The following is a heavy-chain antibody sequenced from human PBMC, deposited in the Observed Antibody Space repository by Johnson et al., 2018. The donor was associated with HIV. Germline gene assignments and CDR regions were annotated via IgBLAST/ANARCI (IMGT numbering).Heavy chain of an antibody. V-gene: IGHV3-15*01. CDR2: IKSKTDGGTT. Sequence: EQLVESGGGVVQPGRSLRLSCAASGFTFSSYAMHWVRQAPGKGLEWVGRIKSKTDGGTTDYAAPVKGRFTISRDDSKNTLYLQMNRLKTEDTAVYFCTTERLRNDYDSSGYREAFDIWGQGTMFTVSS. J-gene: IGHJ3*02. CDR1: GFTFSSYA. CDR3: TTERLRNDYDSSGYREAFDI. D-gene: IGHD3-22*01.